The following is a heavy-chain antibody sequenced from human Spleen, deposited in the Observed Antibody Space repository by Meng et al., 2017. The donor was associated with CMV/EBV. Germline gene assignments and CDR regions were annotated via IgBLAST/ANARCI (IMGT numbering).Heavy chain of an antibody. CDR1: GGTFSSYA. CDR3: AREHCSSTSCYSPWFDP. D-gene: IGHD2-2*01. V-gene: IGHV1-69*10. J-gene: IGHJ5*02. CDR2: IIPILGIA. Sequence: SVKVSCKASGGTFSSYAISWVRQAPGQGLEWMGGIIPILGIANYAQKFQGRVTITADKSTSTAYMELSSLRSEDTAVYYCAREHCSSTSCYSPWFDPWGQGTLVTVSS.